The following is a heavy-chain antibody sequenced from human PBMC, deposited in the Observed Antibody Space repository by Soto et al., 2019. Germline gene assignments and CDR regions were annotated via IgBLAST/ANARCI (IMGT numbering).Heavy chain of an antibody. V-gene: IGHV1-24*01. CDR1: GYTFTSYG. CDR3: ATGIAVVGGGPYVDY. D-gene: IGHD2-15*01. CDR2: FHAEDGET. Sequence: ASVKVSCKASGYTFTSYGISWVRQAPGQGLEWMGGFHAEDGETIYAQKFQGRVTMTEDFFTDTDYMELSSLRSEDAAVYYCATGIAVVGGGPYVDYWGQ. J-gene: IGHJ4*01.